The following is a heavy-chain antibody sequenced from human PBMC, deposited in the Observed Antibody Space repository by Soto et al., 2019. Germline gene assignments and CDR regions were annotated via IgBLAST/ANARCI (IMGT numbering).Heavy chain of an antibody. Sequence: QVQLVESGGGVVQPGRSLRLSCAASEFTLSNYGMHWVRQAPGKGLEWVAVILNAGSNRYHADSVKDRFTISRDKSKNTRYLQMNSLRAEDTAVYYCARDDEYSGNGMDVWGQGTTVTVS. CDR3: ARDDEYSGNGMDV. J-gene: IGHJ6*02. CDR2: ILNAGSNR. CDR1: EFTLSNYG. D-gene: IGHD3-10*01. V-gene: IGHV3-33*01.